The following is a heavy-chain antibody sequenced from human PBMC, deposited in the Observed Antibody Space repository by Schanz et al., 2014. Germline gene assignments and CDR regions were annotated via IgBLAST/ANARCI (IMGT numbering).Heavy chain of an antibody. CDR1: GFTFSSYG. CDR2: IRYDGSNN. V-gene: IGHV3-30*02. J-gene: IGHJ5*02. D-gene: IGHD6-13*01. CDR3: ARDMTIAPA. Sequence: QVQLVESGGGVVQPGGSLRLSCAASGFTFSSYGMHWVRQAPGKGLEWVAFIRYDGSNNYYADSVKGRFTISRDNSKNTLYLQMDTLRVEDTAMFYCARDMTIAPAWGQGTLVTVSS.